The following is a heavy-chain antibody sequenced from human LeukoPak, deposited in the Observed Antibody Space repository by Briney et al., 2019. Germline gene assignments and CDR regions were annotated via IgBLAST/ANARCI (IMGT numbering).Heavy chain of an antibody. CDR3: AKPIHDCSSTRCYGPYYGMDV. D-gene: IGHD2-2*01. CDR1: GFTFSSYA. CDR2: ISVSGGST. Sequence: GGSLRLSCAASGFTFSSYAMTWVRQAPGKGLEWVSSISVSGGSTYYADSVKGRFTISRDNSKNTLFLQMNSLRAEDTAVYYCAKPIHDCSSTRCYGPYYGMDVWGQGTTVTVSS. V-gene: IGHV3-23*01. J-gene: IGHJ6*02.